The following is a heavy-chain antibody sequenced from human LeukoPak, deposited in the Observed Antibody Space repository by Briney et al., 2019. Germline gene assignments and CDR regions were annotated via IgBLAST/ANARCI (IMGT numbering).Heavy chain of an antibody. CDR3: ARGVGYYDSSGTIDY. CDR1: GFIFSTYG. J-gene: IGHJ4*02. CDR2: VWYDESND. D-gene: IGHD3-22*01. V-gene: IGHV3-33*01. Sequence: GGSLRLSCVASGFIFSTYGMHWVRKAPGKGLEWVAVVWYDESNDYYADSVKGRFTISRDNSKNTLYLQMNSLRAEDTAVYYCARGVGYYDSSGTIDYWGQGTLVTVSS.